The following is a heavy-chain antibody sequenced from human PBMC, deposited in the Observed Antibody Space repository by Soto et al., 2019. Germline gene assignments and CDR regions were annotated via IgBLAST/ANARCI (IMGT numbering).Heavy chain of an antibody. CDR2: ISYDGSNK. V-gene: IGHV3-30*03. CDR3: APWFGAFDY. D-gene: IGHD3-10*01. J-gene: IGHJ4*02. Sequence: QVQLVESGGGVVQPGRSLRLSCAASGFTFSSYGMHWVRQAPGKGLEWVAVISYDGSNKYYADSVKGRFTISRANSKNTLYLQMNSLRAEDTAVYYCAPWFGAFDYWGQGTLVTVSS. CDR1: GFTFSSYG.